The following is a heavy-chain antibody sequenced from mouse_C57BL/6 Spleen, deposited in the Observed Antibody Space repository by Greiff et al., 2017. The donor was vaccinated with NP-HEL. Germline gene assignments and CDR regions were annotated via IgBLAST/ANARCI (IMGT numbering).Heavy chain of an antibody. CDR1: GYTFTSYW. CDR3: ARSLYYYGSSVWYFDV. J-gene: IGHJ1*03. V-gene: IGHV1-64*01. D-gene: IGHD1-1*01. Sequence: VQLQQSGAELVKPGASVKLSCKASGYTFTSYWMHWVKQRPGQGLEWIGMIHPNSGSTNYNEKFKSKATLTVDKSSSTAYMQLSSLTSEDSAVYYCARSLYYYGSSVWYFDVWGTGTTVTVSS. CDR2: IHPNSGST.